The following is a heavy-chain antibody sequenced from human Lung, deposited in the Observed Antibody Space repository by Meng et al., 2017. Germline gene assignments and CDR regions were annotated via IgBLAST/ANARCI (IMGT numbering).Heavy chain of an antibody. J-gene: IGHJ4*02. V-gene: IGHV4-34*01. CDR1: GGSCSDYY. D-gene: IGHD4-11*01. Sequence: QVQLPQSGERVFKPSETLSLTCVVSGGSCSDYYWSWIRQPPGKGLEWIGEINHSGSTNYNPSLESRATISVDTSQNNLSLKLSSVTAADSAVYYCARGPTTMAHDFNYWGQGTLVTVSS. CDR2: INHSGST. CDR3: ARGPTTMAHDFNY.